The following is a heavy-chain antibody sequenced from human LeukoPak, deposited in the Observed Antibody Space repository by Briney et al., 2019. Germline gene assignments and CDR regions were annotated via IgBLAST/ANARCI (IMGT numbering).Heavy chain of an antibody. CDR3: AKREVRGTYLYYFDY. Sequence: GRSLRLSCAASRFTFSSLGMHWVRQSPGKGLEWVAVISYDGSTKYYADSVKGRFTISRDNSKNTLYLQMNSLRDEDTAVYYCAKREVRGTYLYYFDYWGQGSLVTVSS. CDR1: RFTFSSLG. CDR2: ISYDGSTK. D-gene: IGHD3-16*01. V-gene: IGHV3-30*18. J-gene: IGHJ4*02.